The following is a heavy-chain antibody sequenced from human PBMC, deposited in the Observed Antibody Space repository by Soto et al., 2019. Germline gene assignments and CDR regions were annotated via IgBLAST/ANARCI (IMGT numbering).Heavy chain of an antibody. CDR1: GGTFSSYA. Sequence: QIQLVQSGAEVKKPGSSVKVSCKASGGTFSSYAISWVRQAPGQGLEWMGGIIPIFGTANYAQKFQGRVTITADESTSTACMELSSLRSEDTAVYYCARDPYCISTSCYDPGDYWGQGTLVTVSS. CDR3: ARDPYCISTSCYDPGDY. CDR2: IIPIFGTA. V-gene: IGHV1-69*12. D-gene: IGHD2-2*01. J-gene: IGHJ4*02.